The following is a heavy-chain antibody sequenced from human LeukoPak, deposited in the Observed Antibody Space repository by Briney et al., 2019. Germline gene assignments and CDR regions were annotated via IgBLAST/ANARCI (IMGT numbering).Heavy chain of an antibody. Sequence: GGSLRLSCAASGFTFSSYAMSWVRQAPGKGLEWVSAISGSGGSSPYADSAKGRLTISRDNSKNTLYLQMNRLRAEDTAVYYCAKGYCASSTCYARFDTWGQGTLVTVSS. CDR3: AKGYCASSTCYARFDT. J-gene: IGHJ4*02. V-gene: IGHV3-23*01. D-gene: IGHD2-2*01. CDR2: ISGSGGSS. CDR1: GFTFSSYA.